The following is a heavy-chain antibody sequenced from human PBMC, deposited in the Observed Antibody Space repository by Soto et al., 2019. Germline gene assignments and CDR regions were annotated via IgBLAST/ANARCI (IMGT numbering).Heavy chain of an antibody. J-gene: IGHJ5*02. V-gene: IGHV1-2*04. CDR3: ARDVSELAAAAANWFDP. D-gene: IGHD6-13*01. CDR2: INPNSGGT. Sequence: QVQLVQSGAEVKKPGASVKVSCKASGYTFTGYYMHWVRQAPGQGLEWMGWINPNSGGTNYAQKFQGWVTMTRDTSISTAYMALSRLRSDDTAVYYCARDVSELAAAAANWFDPWGQGTLVTVSS. CDR1: GYTFTGYY.